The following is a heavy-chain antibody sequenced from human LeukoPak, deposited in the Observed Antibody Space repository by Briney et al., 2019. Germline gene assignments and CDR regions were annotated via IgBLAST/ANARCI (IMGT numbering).Heavy chain of an antibody. J-gene: IGHJ4*02. D-gene: IGHD6-13*01. CDR2: IKQDGSEK. CDR3: ARRGTSSSWAHFDY. CDR1: GFTFSTYW. Sequence: GGSLRLSCAASGFTFSTYWMTWVRQAPGKGLEWVANIKQDGSEKYYVGSVKGRFTISRDNAKNSLYLQMNSLGAEDTAVYYCARRGTSSSWAHFDYWGQGTLVTVSS. V-gene: IGHV3-7*05.